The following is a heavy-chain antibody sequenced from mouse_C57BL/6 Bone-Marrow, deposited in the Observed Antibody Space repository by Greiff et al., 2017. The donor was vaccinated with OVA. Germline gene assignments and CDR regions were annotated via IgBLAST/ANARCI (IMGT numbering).Heavy chain of an antibody. D-gene: IGHD1-1*01. CDR3: ASAYYYGSSYENFDY. Sequence: QVQLQQPGAELVKPGASVKMSCKASGYTFTSYWITWVKQRPGQGLEWIGDIYPGSGSTNYNEKFKSKATLTVDTSSSTAYMQLSSLTSEDSAVYYCASAYYYGSSYENFDYWGQGTTLTVSS. J-gene: IGHJ2*01. CDR2: IYPGSGST. V-gene: IGHV1-55*01. CDR1: GYTFTSYW.